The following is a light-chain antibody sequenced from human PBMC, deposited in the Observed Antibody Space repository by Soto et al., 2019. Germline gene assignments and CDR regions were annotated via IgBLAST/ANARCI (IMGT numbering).Light chain of an antibody. V-gene: IGLV3-21*04. Sequence: SYVLTQPPSVSVAPGKTARITCGGNNIGIKSVHWYQQKPGQAPVLVIYYDSDRPSGIPERFSGSNSGNTATLTISRVEAGDEADYYCQVWDSSCDHVVFGGGTKLTVL. J-gene: IGLJ2*01. CDR2: YDS. CDR3: QVWDSSCDHVV. CDR1: NIGIKS.